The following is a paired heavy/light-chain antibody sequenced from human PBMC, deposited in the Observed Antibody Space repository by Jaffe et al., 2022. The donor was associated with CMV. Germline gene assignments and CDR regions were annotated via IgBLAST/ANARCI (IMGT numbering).Light chain of an antibody. V-gene: IGKV2-28*01. CDR1: QSLLHSNGYYH. J-gene: IGKJ1*01. Sequence: IVMTQSPLSLPVTPGEPASISCKSSQSLLHSNGYYHLDWYLQRPGKSPQLLIYLGSNRAPGVPARFSGRASGTDFTLKISRVEAEDVGIYYCMQVLQDPTFGQGTKVEI. CDR3: MQVLQDPT. CDR2: LGS.
Heavy chain of an antibody. J-gene: IGHJ6*02. V-gene: IGHV3-7*01. CDR3: CVGGYYLDMDV. D-gene: IGHD3-10*01. Sequence: EVQLVESGGGLVQPGGSLRLSCAASGITFSTYWMYWVRQTPGKDLEWVANIQPNGGEKNYLDSVKGRFAVSRDNAKSSMYLQMNSLRVEDTAVYYCCVGGYYLDMDVWGQGTTVTVSS. CDR2: IQPNGGEK. CDR1: GITFSTYW.